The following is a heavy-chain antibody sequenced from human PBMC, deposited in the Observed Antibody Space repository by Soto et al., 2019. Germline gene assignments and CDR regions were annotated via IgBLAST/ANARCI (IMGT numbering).Heavy chain of an antibody. D-gene: IGHD4-17*01. J-gene: IGHJ4*02. Sequence: QVQLQESGPGLVKPSETLSLTCTVSGGSISNPDYFWGWIRQPPGKGLEWIGTVHYSGLTNYNPSLKSRVTISVDTSNNQLSLKLSSVTAADTAVYYCARRRDADGDYFDYWGQGTLVTVSS. CDR3: ARRRDADGDYFDY. CDR2: VHYSGLT. CDR1: GGSISNPDYF. V-gene: IGHV4-39*01.